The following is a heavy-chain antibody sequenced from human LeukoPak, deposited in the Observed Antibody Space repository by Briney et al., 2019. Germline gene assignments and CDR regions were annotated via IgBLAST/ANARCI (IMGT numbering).Heavy chain of an antibody. CDR2: INWSGGST. CDR3: ARASRWELLDY. CDR1: GFIFDDYG. V-gene: IGHV3-20*04. Sequence: GGSLRLSCAASGFIFDDYGMSWVRQAPGKGLEWVSGINWSGGSTGYADSVKGRFTISRGNAKKSLYLQMNSLRAEDTALYYCARASRWELLDYWGQGTLVTVSS. D-gene: IGHD1-26*01. J-gene: IGHJ4*02.